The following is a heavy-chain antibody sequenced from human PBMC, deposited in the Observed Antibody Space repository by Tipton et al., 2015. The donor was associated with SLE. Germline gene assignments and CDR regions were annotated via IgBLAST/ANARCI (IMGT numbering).Heavy chain of an antibody. V-gene: IGHV4-59*12. J-gene: IGHJ5*02. CDR3: ARGELIEGFDP. CDR2: IYYSGSN. D-gene: IGHD3-22*01. CDR1: GASISSYY. Sequence: GLVKPSETLSLTCTVSGASISSYYWSWIRQPPGKGLEWIGNIYYSGSNNYNPSLRSRVTISMDTSKSQFSLTLKSVTAADTAVYFCARGELIEGFDPWGQGTLVTVAA.